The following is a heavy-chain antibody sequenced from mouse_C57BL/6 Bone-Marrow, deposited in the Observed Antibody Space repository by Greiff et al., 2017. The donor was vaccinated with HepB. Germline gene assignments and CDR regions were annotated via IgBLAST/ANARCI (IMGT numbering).Heavy chain of an antibody. J-gene: IGHJ3*01. D-gene: IGHD2-4*01. Sequence: QVQLQQSGAELARPGASVKLSCKASGYTFTSYGISWVKQRTGQGLEWIGEIYPRSGNTYYNEKFKGKATLTADKSSSTAYMELRSLPSEDSAVYFCARGDDYISSWFAYWGQGTLVTVSA. CDR3: ARGDDYISSWFAY. V-gene: IGHV1-81*01. CDR1: GYTFTSYG. CDR2: IYPRSGNT.